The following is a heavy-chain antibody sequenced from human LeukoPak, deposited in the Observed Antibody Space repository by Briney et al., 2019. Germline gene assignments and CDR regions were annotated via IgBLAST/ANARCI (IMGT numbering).Heavy chain of an antibody. CDR3: AKDTTTVTNYAFDI. D-gene: IGHD4-17*01. J-gene: IGHJ3*02. V-gene: IGHV3-20*04. Sequence: PGGSLRLSCAASGFTFDDYGMSWVRQAPGKGLEWVSGINWNGGSIGYADSVKGRFTISRDNAKNSLYLQMDSLRAEDTALYYCAKDTTTVTNYAFDIWGQGTMVTVSS. CDR1: GFTFDDYG. CDR2: INWNGGSI.